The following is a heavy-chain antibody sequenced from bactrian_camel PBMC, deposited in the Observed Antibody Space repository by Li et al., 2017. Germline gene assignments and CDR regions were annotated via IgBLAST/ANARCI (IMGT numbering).Heavy chain of an antibody. D-gene: IGHD1*01. CDR1: GDIHSSWY. Sequence: DVQLVESGGGSVQAGGSLRLSCVVSGDIHSSWYMGWFRQRPGEGREGVAALYTGGSNTWYSESVKGRFTISRDKLNGTLDLQMNSLKPDDSGMYYCAADRLRCLQSRQAGLDDATYNYWGQGTQVTVS. J-gene: IGHJ4*01. V-gene: IGHV3S31*01. CDR3: AADRLRCLQSRQAGLDDATYNY. CDR2: LYTGGSNT.